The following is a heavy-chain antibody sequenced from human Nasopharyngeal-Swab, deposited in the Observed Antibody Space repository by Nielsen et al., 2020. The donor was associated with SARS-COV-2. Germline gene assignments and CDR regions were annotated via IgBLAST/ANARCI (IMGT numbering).Heavy chain of an antibody. CDR1: GYSFTNYW. Sequence: GESLKISCKGSGYSFTNYWIAWVRQMPGKGLEWMGIIYPGDSDTRHSPSFQGQVTISADKSISATYLQWSSLKASDTAMYYCARPTRLWFGELLSPDNYFDYWGRGTLVTVSS. J-gene: IGHJ4*02. CDR3: ARPTRLWFGELLSPDNYFDY. CDR2: IYPGDSDT. D-gene: IGHD3-10*01. V-gene: IGHV5-51*01.